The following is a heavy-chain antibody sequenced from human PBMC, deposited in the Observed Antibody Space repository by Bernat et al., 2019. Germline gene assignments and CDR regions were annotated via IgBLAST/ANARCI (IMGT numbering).Heavy chain of an antibody. CDR3: AREGYSGTYYGWFDP. D-gene: IGHD1-26*01. CDR2: ISGGSGNT. CDR1: GFTYSGYS. Sequence: EMPLLESGGGLVQPGESLRLSCAASGFTYSGYSMNWVRQAPGKGLEWVSYISGGSGNTYYADSVKGRFIISRDNAKNSLFLQMNSLRAEDTAVYYCAREGYSGTYYGWFDPWGQGILV. V-gene: IGHV3-48*01. J-gene: IGHJ5*02.